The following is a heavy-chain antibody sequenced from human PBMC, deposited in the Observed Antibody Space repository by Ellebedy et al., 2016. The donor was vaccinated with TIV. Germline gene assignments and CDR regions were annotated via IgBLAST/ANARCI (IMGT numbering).Heavy chain of an antibody. Sequence: GESLKISXKGSGSSFTSYWIGWVRQMPGKGLEWMGIIYPGDSDTRYSPSFQGQVTISADKSISTAYLQWSSLKASDTAMYYCARRGGGSYYEGDWFDPWGQGTLVTVSS. CDR3: ARRGGGSYYEGDWFDP. CDR2: IYPGDSDT. CDR1: GSSFTSYW. D-gene: IGHD1-26*01. V-gene: IGHV5-51*01. J-gene: IGHJ5*02.